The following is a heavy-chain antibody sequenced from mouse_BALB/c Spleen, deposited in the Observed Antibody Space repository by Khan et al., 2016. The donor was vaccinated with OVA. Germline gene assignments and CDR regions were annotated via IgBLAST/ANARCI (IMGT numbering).Heavy chain of an antibody. CDR3: ARPYYFGTNCATMDD. D-gene: IGHD1-1*01. V-gene: IGHV1-63*02. Sequence: QIQLVQSGAELVRPGTSVKMSCKATGYTFTNYWIGWINQRPGHGLEWIGDIYPGNGNTNYNEKFKGKATLTADTSSSTAYLQLSSLTSEDSAIYYCARPYYFGTNCATMDDWGQGTSVTVSS. J-gene: IGHJ4*01. CDR2: IYPGNGNT. CDR1: GYTFTNYW.